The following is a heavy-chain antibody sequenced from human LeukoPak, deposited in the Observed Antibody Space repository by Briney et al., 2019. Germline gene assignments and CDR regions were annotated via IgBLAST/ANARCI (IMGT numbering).Heavy chain of an antibody. Sequence: PSQTLSLTCAISGDSVTSNNATWNWIRPAPSIGLKWLGRTYYMSKWYNDYVVSVKSRITINPDTSKNQFSLQLNSVTPEDTAVYYCAREDKAMVKDAFDIWGQGTMVTVSS. V-gene: IGHV6-1*01. CDR3: AREDKAMVKDAFDI. D-gene: IGHD5-18*01. J-gene: IGHJ3*02. CDR2: TYYMSKWYN. CDR1: GDSVTSNNAT.